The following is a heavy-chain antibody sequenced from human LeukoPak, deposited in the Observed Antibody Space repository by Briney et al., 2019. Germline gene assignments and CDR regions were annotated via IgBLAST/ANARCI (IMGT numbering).Heavy chain of an antibody. CDR1: GYTFTSYD. CDR2: MNPNSGNS. Sequence: GASVKVSCMASGYTFTSYDINWVRQATGQGLEWMGWMNPNSGNSGYAQKFQGRVTMTRNTSISTAYMELSSLRSEDTAVYYCARSPVGAIGPFDIWGQGTMVIVSS. CDR3: ARSPVGAIGPFDI. V-gene: IGHV1-8*01. J-gene: IGHJ3*02. D-gene: IGHD1-26*01.